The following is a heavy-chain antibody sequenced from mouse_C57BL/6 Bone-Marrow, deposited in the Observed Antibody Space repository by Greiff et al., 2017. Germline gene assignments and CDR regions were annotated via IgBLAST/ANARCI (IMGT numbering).Heavy chain of an antibody. CDR3: ARGGIYYYSSSFYVGY. J-gene: IGHJ2*01. D-gene: IGHD1-1*01. CDR1: GYSITSGYY. CDR2: IRYDGSN. Sequence: EVQLVESGPGLVKPSQSLSLTCSVTGYSITSGYYWNWIRQFPGNKLEWMGYIRYDGSNNYNPSLKNRTSITPDTSKNQFFLKLNSVTTEDTATYYCARGGIYYYSSSFYVGYWGQGTTVTVSS. V-gene: IGHV3-6*01.